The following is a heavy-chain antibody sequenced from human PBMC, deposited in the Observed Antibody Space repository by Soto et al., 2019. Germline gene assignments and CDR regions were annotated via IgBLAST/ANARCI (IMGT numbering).Heavy chain of an antibody. V-gene: IGHV5-51*01. CDR2: MYSRDSDT. J-gene: IGHJ4*02. D-gene: IGHD4-17*01. Sequence: ESLKISCQGSGYRFTNFWIGWVRQRPGKGLEGMGIMYSRDSDTRYSPAFQGQVTISVDSAISTAYLEWSSLKASATAIYHCARDPSTRNHRDFDFWGQGPLFGVSS. CDR3: ARDPSTRNHRDFDF. CDR1: GYRFTNFW.